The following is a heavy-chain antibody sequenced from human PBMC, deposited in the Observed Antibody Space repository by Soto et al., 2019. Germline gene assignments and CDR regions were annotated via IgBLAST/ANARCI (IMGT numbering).Heavy chain of an antibody. D-gene: IGHD6-13*01. CDR3: ARDPVIAAATPGWEYYYYRMDV. Sequence: GGSLRLSCAASGFTFSSYGMHWVRQAPGKGLEWVAVIWYDGSNKYYADSVKGRFTISRDNSKNTLYLQMNSLRAEDTAVYYCARDPVIAAATPGWEYYYYRMDVWGQGTTVPVPS. V-gene: IGHV3-33*01. CDR1: GFTFSSYG. CDR2: IWYDGSNK. J-gene: IGHJ6*02.